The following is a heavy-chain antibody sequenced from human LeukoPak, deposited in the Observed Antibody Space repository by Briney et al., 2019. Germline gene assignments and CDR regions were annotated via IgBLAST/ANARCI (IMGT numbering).Heavy chain of an antibody. V-gene: IGHV1-46*01. D-gene: IGHD3-10*01. Sequence: ASVKVSCKASGGTFSSYAISWVRQAPGQGLEWMGIINPSGGSTSYAQKFQGRVTMTRDTSTSTVYMELSSLRSEDTAVYYCARYDSIGDDGFDPWGQGTLVTVSS. CDR3: ARYDSIGDDGFDP. CDR1: GGTFSSYA. CDR2: INPSGGST. J-gene: IGHJ5*02.